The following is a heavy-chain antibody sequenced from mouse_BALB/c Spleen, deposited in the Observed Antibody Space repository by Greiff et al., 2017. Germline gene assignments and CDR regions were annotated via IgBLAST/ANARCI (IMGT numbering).Heavy chain of an antibody. D-gene: IGHD2-1*01. V-gene: IGHV14-3*02. CDR1: GFNIKDTY. CDR2: IDPANGNT. CDR3: ARSGYGNHGGFDY. J-gene: IGHJ2*01. Sequence: VQLQQSGAELVKPGASVKLSCTASGFNIKDTYMHWVKQRPEQGLEWIGRIDPANGNTKYDPKFQGKATITADTSSNTAYLQLSSLTSEDTAVYYCARSGYGNHGGFDYWGQGTTLTVSS.